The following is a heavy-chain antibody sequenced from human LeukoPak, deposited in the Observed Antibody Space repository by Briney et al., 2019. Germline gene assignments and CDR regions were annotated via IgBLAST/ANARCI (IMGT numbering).Heavy chain of an antibody. Sequence: GASVKVSCKASGYTFTGYYMHWVRQAPGQGLEWMGRINPNSGGTNYAQKFQGRVTMTRGTSISTAYMELSRLRSDDTAVYYCARSPVYYYYYMDVWGKGTTVTVSS. CDR1: GYTFTGYY. CDR3: ARSPVYYYYYMDV. CDR2: INPNSGGT. V-gene: IGHV1-2*06. J-gene: IGHJ6*03.